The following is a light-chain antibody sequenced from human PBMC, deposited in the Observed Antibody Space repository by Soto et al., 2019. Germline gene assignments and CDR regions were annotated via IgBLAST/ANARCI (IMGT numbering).Light chain of an antibody. CDR3: AAWDDSLNAVV. J-gene: IGLJ2*01. Sequence: QSVLTQPPSASGTPGQRVTISCSGGSSNIGSNTVNWYQQLPGTAPNLLIYSNNQRPSGVPDRFSGSKSGTSASLAISGLQSEAEADYYCAAWDDSLNAVVFGGGTKVTVL. V-gene: IGLV1-44*01. CDR2: SNN. CDR1: SSNIGSNT.